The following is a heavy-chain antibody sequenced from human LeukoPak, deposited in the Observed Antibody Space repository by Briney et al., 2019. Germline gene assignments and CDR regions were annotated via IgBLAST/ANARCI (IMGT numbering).Heavy chain of an antibody. CDR2: IYHSGST. Sequence: SGTLSLTCAVSGGSISNSNWWNWVRQPPGKGLEWIGEIYHSGSTNYNPSLKSRVTISVDTSKNQFSLKLSSVTAADTAVYYCARLPTYYYDSSGYQIDYWGQGTLVTVSS. CDR1: GGSISNSNW. J-gene: IGHJ4*02. CDR3: ARLPTYYYDSSGYQIDY. V-gene: IGHV4-4*02. D-gene: IGHD3-22*01.